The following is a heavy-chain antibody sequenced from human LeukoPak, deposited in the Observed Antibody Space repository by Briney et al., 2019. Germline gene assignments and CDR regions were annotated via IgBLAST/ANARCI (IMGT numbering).Heavy chain of an antibody. CDR2: IYYSGSS. Sequence: SETLSLTCNVSGGSISSGSYYWGWIRQPPGKGLEWIGSIYYSGSSYYNPSLKSRVTISVHTSKNQFSLKLSSVTAADTAVYYCARHVDTATDYFDYWGQGTLVTVSS. D-gene: IGHD5-18*01. V-gene: IGHV4-39*01. CDR1: GGSISSGSYY. CDR3: ARHVDTATDYFDY. J-gene: IGHJ4*02.